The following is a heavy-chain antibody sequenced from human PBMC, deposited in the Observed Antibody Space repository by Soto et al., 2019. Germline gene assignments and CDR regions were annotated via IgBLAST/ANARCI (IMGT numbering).Heavy chain of an antibody. Sequence: NPSESLSLTCTVSGGSISSYYWNWIRQPPGKGLEWIGYIYYTGGTNYNPSLKSRVTISVDTSKNQFSLKLSSVTAADTAVYYCASVPGWSSWANWFDPWGQGTLVTVSS. J-gene: IGHJ5*02. CDR2: IYYTGGT. V-gene: IGHV4-59*08. CDR1: GGSISSYY. CDR3: ASVPGWSSWANWFDP. D-gene: IGHD6-13*01.